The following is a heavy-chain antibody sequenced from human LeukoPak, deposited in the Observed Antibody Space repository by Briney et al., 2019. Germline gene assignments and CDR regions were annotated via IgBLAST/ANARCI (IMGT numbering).Heavy chain of an antibody. V-gene: IGHV4-34*01. Sequence: SETLSLTCGVYGGSFSGYYWSWIRQPPGKGLEWIGEINHSGSTNYNPSLKSRVTISVDTSKNQFSLKLSSVTAADTAVYYCARSLRPRYYMDVWGKGTTVTVSS. CDR1: GGSFSGYY. CDR2: INHSGST. J-gene: IGHJ6*03. D-gene: IGHD3-16*02. CDR3: ARSLRPRYYMDV.